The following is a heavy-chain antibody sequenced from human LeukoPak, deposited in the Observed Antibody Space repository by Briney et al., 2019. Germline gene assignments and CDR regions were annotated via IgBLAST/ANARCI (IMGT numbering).Heavy chain of an antibody. J-gene: IGHJ3*02. Sequence: GGSLRLSCTASGFTFGDYAMSWVRQAPGKGLEWVGFIRSKAYGGTTEYAASVKGRFTISRDDSKSIAYLQMNSLNTEDTAVYYCTTSVFTGSWRGAFDIWGQGTMVTVSS. CDR1: GFTFGDYA. D-gene: IGHD2-2*03. CDR2: IRSKAYGGTT. V-gene: IGHV3-49*04. CDR3: TTSVFTGSWRGAFDI.